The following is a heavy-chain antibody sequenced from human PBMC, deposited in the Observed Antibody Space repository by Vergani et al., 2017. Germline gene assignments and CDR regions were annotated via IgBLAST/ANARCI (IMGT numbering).Heavy chain of an antibody. J-gene: IGHJ6*03. V-gene: IGHV3-30-3*01. Sequence: QVQLVESGGGVVQPGRSLRLSCAASGFTFSSYAMHWVRQAPGKGLEWVAVISYDGSNKYYADSVKGRFTISRDNSKNTLYLQMNSLRAEDTAVYYCARDVDYDFWSGYYYYYYYMDVWGKGTTVTVSS. CDR1: GFTFSSYA. CDR3: ARDVDYDFWSGYYYYYYYMDV. D-gene: IGHD3-3*01. CDR2: ISYDGSNK.